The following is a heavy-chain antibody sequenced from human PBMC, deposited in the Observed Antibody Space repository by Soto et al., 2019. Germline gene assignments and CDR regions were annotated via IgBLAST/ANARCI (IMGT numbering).Heavy chain of an antibody. CDR2: ISAYNGNT. D-gene: IGHD3-9*01. Sequence: GASVKVSCKASGYTFTSYGISWVRQTPGQGLEWMGWISAYNGNTNYAQKLQGRVTMTTDTSTSTAYMELRSLRSDDTAVYYCARAPLYFDWLQDFEYWGQGTLVPVSS. CDR3: ARAPLYFDWLQDFEY. V-gene: IGHV1-18*01. CDR1: GYTFTSYG. J-gene: IGHJ4*02.